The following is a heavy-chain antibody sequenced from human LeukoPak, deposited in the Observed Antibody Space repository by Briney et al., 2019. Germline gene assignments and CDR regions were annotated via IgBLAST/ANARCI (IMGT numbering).Heavy chain of an antibody. CDR1: GFTFSTYA. V-gene: IGHV3-30-3*01. D-gene: IGHD3-10*01. CDR2: ITSDGSKK. CDR3: ARTALRYYGSGSFSLDVFDI. Sequence: GRSLRLSCAASGFTFSTYAMHWVRQAPAKGLEWVVAITSDGSKKYYADSVKGRITISRDNSKSSLYLQMNSLTPEDTAVYYCARTALRYYGSGSFSLDVFDIWGQGTMVTVSS. J-gene: IGHJ3*02.